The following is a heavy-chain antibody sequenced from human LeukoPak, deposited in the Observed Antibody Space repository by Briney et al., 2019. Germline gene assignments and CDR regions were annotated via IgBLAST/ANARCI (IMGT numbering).Heavy chain of an antibody. CDR1: GYTFSSYG. CDR2: ISGYNGKI. CDR3: ARWAYGPGENHLDY. D-gene: IGHD3-10*01. V-gene: IGHV1-18*01. Sequence: ASVKVSYKASGYTFSSYGINWVRQAPGQGLEWMGRISGYNGKIDYAQKLQDRVTMTTDTSTSTAYLDLRSLRSDDTAVYYCARWAYGPGENHLDYWGQGTLVTVSS. J-gene: IGHJ4*02.